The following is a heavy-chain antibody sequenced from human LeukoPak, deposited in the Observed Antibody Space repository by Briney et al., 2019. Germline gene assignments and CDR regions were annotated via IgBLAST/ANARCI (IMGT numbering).Heavy chain of an antibody. CDR1: GFTFSSYA. D-gene: IGHD1-1*01. V-gene: IGHV4-31*02. Sequence: LRLSCAASGFTFSSYAMSWVRQAPGKGLEWIGYIYYSGSTYYNPSLKSRVTISVDTSKNQFSLKLSSVTAADTAVYYCAREVVQLERSFDYWGQGTLVTVSS. J-gene: IGHJ4*02. CDR3: AREVVQLERSFDY. CDR2: IYYSGST.